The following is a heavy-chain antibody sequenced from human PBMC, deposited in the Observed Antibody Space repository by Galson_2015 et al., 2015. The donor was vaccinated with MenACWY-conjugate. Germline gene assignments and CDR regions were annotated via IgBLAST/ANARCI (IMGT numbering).Heavy chain of an antibody. CDR3: ERELAY. Sequence: DTLSLTCTVSGGSASSRGYYWTWIRQPPGKGLEWIGLIYDSGTTKYNPSLRGRVTISLDTSKNQVSLKLSSVTAADTAVYYCERELAYWGQGTLVTVSS. V-gene: IGHV4-61*08. J-gene: IGHJ4*02. CDR2: IYDSGTT. CDR1: GGSASSRGYY.